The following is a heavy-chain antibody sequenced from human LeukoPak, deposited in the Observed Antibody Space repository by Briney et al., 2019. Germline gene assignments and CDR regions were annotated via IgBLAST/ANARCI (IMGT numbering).Heavy chain of an antibody. CDR2: MNPNSGNT. CDR3: ARVFGYSVPTDNWFDP. D-gene: IGHD5/OR15-5a*01. Sequence: ASVTVSCKASGYTFTIYDINWVRQAPGQGLEWMGWMNPNSGNTGYAQKFQGRVTMTRNTSISTAYMELSSLRSEDTAVYYCARVFGYSVPTDNWFDPWGQGTRVTVSS. CDR1: GYTFTIYD. J-gene: IGHJ5*02. V-gene: IGHV1-8*01.